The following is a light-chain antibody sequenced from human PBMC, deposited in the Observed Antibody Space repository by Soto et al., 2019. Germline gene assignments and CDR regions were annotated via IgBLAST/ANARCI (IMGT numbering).Light chain of an antibody. Sequence: QLVLTQPPSASGSPGQRVTISCSGSSANIGRNYVSWYQQLPGTAPKLLIYNSIQRPSGVPDRFSGSKSGTSASLAISGLRSEDEADYYCAAWDDSLSSWVFGGGTKLTVL. CDR1: SANIGRNY. CDR2: NSI. CDR3: AAWDDSLSSWV. J-gene: IGLJ3*02. V-gene: IGLV1-47*02.